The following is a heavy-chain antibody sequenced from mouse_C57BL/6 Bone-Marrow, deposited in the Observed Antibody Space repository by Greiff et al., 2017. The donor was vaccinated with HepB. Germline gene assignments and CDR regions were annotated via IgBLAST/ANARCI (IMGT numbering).Heavy chain of an antibody. V-gene: IGHV1-53*01. Sequence: VQLQQPGTELVKPGASVKLSCKASGYTFTRYWMHWVKQRPGQGLEWIGNIDPSNGGTNSNEKFKSKATLTVDKSSSTAKRQLSSLTSVDSAVYYYARSTWLLLDYWGQGTTLTVSS. J-gene: IGHJ2*01. CDR3: ARSTWLLLDY. D-gene: IGHD2-3*01. CDR1: GYTFTRYW. CDR2: IDPSNGGT.